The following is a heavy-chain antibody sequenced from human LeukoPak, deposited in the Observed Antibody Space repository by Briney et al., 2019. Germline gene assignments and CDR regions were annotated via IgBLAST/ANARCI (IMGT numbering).Heavy chain of an antibody. CDR1: GYTFTNYY. D-gene: IGHD3-22*01. CDR3: ARDPVHYYDTSGYWSY. Sequence: ASVKVSCKASGYTFTNYYIHWVRQAPGQGLEWMGWISAYDGNTNYAQKLQGRVTMTTDKSTGTAYMELRSLRSDDTAVYYCARDPVHYYDTSGYWSYWGQGTLVTVSS. CDR2: ISAYDGNT. V-gene: IGHV1-18*04. J-gene: IGHJ4*02.